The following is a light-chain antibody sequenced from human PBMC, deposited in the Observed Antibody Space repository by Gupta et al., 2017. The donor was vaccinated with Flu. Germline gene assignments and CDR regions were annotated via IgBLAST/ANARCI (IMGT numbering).Light chain of an antibody. CDR2: DDS. V-gene: IGLV3-21*03. Sequence: SYVLAQPPSVSVAPGKTARITCGGNNIGNKVVSWYQQRPGQAHVLVGYDDSVRPSGIPERFSGSNSESTETLTISRVEAGDEADYDGQVWASSSECVAFGGGTELTVL. J-gene: IGLJ2*01. CDR3: QVWASSSECVA. CDR1: NIGNKV.